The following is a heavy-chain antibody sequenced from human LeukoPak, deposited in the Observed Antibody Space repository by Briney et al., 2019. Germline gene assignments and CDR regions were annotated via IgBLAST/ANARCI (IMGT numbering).Heavy chain of an antibody. CDR2: IFYSGST. CDR3: ARRDEYYDYVWGSYRSRGFFDY. J-gene: IGHJ4*02. Sequence: PSETLSLTCTVSGGSISSYCWSWIRQPPGKGLEWIGYIFYSGSTNYNPSLKSRVTISVDTSKNQFSLKLSSVTAADTAVYYCARRDEYYDYVWGSYRSRGFFDYWGQGTLVTVSS. V-gene: IGHV4-59*12. CDR1: GGSISSYC. D-gene: IGHD3-16*02.